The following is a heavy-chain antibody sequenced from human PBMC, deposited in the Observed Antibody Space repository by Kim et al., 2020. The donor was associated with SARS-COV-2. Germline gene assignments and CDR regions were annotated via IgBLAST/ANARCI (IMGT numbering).Heavy chain of an antibody. D-gene: IGHD3-10*01. CDR1: GGSFSGYY. CDR2: INHSGST. V-gene: IGHV4-34*01. Sequence: SETLSLTCAVYGGSFSGYYWSWIRQPPGKGLEWIGEINHSGSTNYNPSLESRVTISVDTSKNQFSLKLSSVTAADTAVYYCAREGPPYDFGSGTVNWFDP. J-gene: IGHJ5*02. CDR3: AREGPPYDFGSGTVNWFDP.